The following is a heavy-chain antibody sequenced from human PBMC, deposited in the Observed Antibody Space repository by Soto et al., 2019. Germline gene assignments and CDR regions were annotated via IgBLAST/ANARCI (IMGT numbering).Heavy chain of an antibody. CDR3: ARRGPGTYFDY. CDR1: GFTFSSYA. Sequence: EVQLLDSGGGLVQPGGSLRLSCAASGFTFSSYAMNWVRQAPGKGLEWVSVISGSGDSTYYADSVKGRITISRDNSKNTLYLQMNSLRAEDTAVYYCARRGPGTYFDYWGQATLVTVSS. D-gene: IGHD6-13*01. CDR2: ISGSGDST. V-gene: IGHV3-23*01. J-gene: IGHJ4*02.